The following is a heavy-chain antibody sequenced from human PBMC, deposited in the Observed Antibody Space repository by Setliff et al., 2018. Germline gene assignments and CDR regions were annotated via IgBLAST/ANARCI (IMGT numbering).Heavy chain of an antibody. V-gene: IGHV4-59*02. CDR1: GASVRSHY. CDR2: FFYSGDT. J-gene: IGHJ5*01. D-gene: IGHD1-26*01. Sequence: SETLSLTCTVSGASVRSHYWSWIRQSPEKGLEWIGFFFYSGDTKSNPSLKSRVTMSVDTSKNQFSLKLSSVTAADTAVYYCARSYHLVLTNWFDAWGHGTLVTVSS. CDR3: ARSYHLVLTNWFDA.